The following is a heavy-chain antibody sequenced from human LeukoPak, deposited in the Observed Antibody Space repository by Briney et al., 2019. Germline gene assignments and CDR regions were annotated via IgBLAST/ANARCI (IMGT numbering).Heavy chain of an antibody. J-gene: IGHJ6*02. CDR1: GGTFSSYA. Sequence: GASVKVSCKASGGTFSSYAISWVRQAPGQGLEWMGGIIPIFGTANYAQKFQGRVTITADESTSTAYMELSSLRSEDTAVYYCARDHAEASTSHYYYGMDVWGQGTTVTVSS. CDR3: ARDHAEASTSHYYYGMDV. D-gene: IGHD2-2*01. V-gene: IGHV1-69*13. CDR2: IIPIFGTA.